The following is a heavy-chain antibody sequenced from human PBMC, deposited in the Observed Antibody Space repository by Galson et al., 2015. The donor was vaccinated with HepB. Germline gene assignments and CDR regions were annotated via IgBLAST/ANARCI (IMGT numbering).Heavy chain of an antibody. CDR1: GYKFTSYY. J-gene: IGHJ5*02. CDR3: ARDSFKDIVVVPAAYAWGGWFDP. D-gene: IGHD2-2*01. Sequence: SVKVSCKASGYKFTSYYMHWVRQAPGQGLEWMGGIIPIFGTANYAQKFQGRVTITADESTSTAYMELSSLRSEDTAVYYCARDSFKDIVVVPAAYAWGGWFDPWGQGTLVTVSS. V-gene: IGHV1-69*13. CDR2: IIPIFGTA.